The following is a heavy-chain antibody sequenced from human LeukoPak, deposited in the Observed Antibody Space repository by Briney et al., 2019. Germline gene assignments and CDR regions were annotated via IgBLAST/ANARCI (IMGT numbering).Heavy chain of an antibody. V-gene: IGHV5-51*01. CDR3: ARTWAVGDLDPCFDY. J-gene: IGHJ4*02. CDR1: GYSFTSYW. CDR2: IYPGDSDT. D-gene: IGHD4-17*01. Sequence: NTGESLKISCKGSGYSFTSYWIGWVRQLPGKGLEWMGIIYPGDSDTRYSPSFQGQVTISADKSISTAYLQWSSLKASDTAMYYCARTWAVGDLDPCFDYWGQGTLVTVSS.